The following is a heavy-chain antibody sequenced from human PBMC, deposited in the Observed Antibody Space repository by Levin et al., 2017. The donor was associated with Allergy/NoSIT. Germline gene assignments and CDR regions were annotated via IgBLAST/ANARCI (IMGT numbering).Heavy chain of an antibody. Sequence: GESLKISCAASGFTFSSYAMSWVRQAPGKGLEWVSAISGSGGSTYYADSVKGRFTISRDNSKNTLYLQMNSLRAEDTAVYYCAKGEIQLWLRVFDYWGQGTLVTVSS. CDR3: AKGEIQLWLRVFDY. CDR2: ISGSGGST. CDR1: GFTFSSYA. D-gene: IGHD5-18*01. J-gene: IGHJ4*02. V-gene: IGHV3-23*01.